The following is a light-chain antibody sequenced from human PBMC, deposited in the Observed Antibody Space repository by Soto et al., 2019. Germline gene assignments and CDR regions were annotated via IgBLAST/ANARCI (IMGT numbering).Light chain of an antibody. Sequence: EMVMTQSPATLSVSPGERVTLSCRASESVHSDLAWYQQKPGQGPSLLIYYASTRVTGVPDRFSGSGSGTEFTLTISSLQSEDFGVYYCQHYINWPSTFGPGTKVEIK. CDR3: QHYINWPST. V-gene: IGKV3-15*01. CDR1: ESVHSD. CDR2: YAS. J-gene: IGKJ3*01.